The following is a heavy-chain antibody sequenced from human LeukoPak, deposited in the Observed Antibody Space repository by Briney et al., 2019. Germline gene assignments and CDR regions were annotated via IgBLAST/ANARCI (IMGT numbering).Heavy chain of an antibody. J-gene: IGHJ6*03. CDR1: GGSISSSSYY. Sequence: PSETLSLTCTVSGGSISSSSYYWAWIRQPPGKGLEWIGSIHYSGSTYYNPSLQSRVTISIDTSKNQFSLKLRFVTAADTAVYYCARVRCSGGSCPYYYYYYYMDVWGKGPRSPSP. D-gene: IGHD2-15*01. CDR2: IHYSGST. V-gene: IGHV4-39*07. CDR3: ARVRCSGGSCPYYYYYYYMDV.